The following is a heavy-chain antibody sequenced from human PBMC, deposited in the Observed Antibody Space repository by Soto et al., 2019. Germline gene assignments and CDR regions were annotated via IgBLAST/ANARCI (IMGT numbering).Heavy chain of an antibody. V-gene: IGHV3-49*04. Sequence: LRLSCTASGFTFGDYAMSWVRQAPGNGLEWVGFIRSKAYGGTTEYAASVKGRFTISRDDSKSIAYLQMNSLKTEDTAVYYCTRDRGIAAAGPMGGYYYYGMDVWGQGTTVTVSS. CDR1: GFTFGDYA. J-gene: IGHJ6*02. CDR2: IRSKAYGGTT. CDR3: TRDRGIAAAGPMGGYYYYGMDV. D-gene: IGHD6-13*01.